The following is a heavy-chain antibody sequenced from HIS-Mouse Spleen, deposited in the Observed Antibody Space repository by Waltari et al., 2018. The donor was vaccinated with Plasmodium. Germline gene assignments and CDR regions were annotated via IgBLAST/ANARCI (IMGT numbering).Heavy chain of an antibody. D-gene: IGHD3-3*01. Sequence: QVQLQQRGAGLLKPSETLSLTCAVYGGSFSGYSWSWIRQPPGKGLEWIGEINHSGSTNYNPPLKSRVTISVDRSKNQFSLKLSSVTAADTAVYYCARAYYDFWSGYRFDYWGQGTLVTVSS. CDR3: ARAYYDFWSGYRFDY. CDR2: INHSGST. CDR1: GGSFSGYS. J-gene: IGHJ4*02. V-gene: IGHV4-34*01.